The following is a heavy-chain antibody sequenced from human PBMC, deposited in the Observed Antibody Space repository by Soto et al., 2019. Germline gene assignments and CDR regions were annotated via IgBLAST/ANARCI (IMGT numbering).Heavy chain of an antibody. Sequence: EVQLVESGGGLVKPGGSLRLSCAASGFTFSNAWMSWVRQAPGKGLEWVGRIKSKTDGGTTDYAAPVKGRFTISGDDSKNSLYLEMNRLKTEGTAVYYCATGLVRGGGAFDIWGQGTMVTVSS. V-gene: IGHV3-15*01. CDR3: ATGLVRGGGAFDI. D-gene: IGHD3-10*01. CDR2: IKSKTDGGTT. J-gene: IGHJ3*02. CDR1: GFTFSNAW.